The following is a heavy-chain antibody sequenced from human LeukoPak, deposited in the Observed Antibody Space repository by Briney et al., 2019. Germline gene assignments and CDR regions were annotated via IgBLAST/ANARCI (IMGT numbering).Heavy chain of an antibody. CDR2: INHSGST. V-gene: IGHV4-34*01. CDR1: GGSFSGYY. Sequence: SETLSLTCAVYGGSFSGYYWSWIRQPPGKGLEWIGEINHSGSTNYNPSLKSRVTISVDKSKNQFSLKLSSVTAADTAVYYCARRRGYSRYAFDIWGQGTMVTVSS. J-gene: IGHJ3*02. D-gene: IGHD2-21*01. CDR3: ARRRGYSRYAFDI.